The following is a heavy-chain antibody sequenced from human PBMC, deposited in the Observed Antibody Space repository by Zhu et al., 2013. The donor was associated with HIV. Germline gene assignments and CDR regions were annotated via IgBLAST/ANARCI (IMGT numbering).Heavy chain of an antibody. Sequence: QVQLVQSGADLKKPGASVKVSCKTSGYTFTAYFMHWVRQAPGQGLEWMGSINPDSGATNYAQKFQGRVTMTRDMSISTAYMELNRLRSDDTAVYYCAREAWELRRSSLVRPWGQGTLVTVSS. CDR1: GYTFTAYF. CDR2: INPDSGAT. CDR3: AREAWELRRSSLVRP. V-gene: IGHV1-2*02. J-gene: IGHJ5*02. D-gene: IGHD1-26*01.